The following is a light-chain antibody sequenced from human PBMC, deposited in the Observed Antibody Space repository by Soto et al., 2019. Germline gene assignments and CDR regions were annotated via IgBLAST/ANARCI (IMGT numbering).Light chain of an antibody. Sequence: DIQMTQSPSSLSASVGDRVTITCRASQSISKDLNWYQQKPGKAPKLLIYAASTLQSGVPSRFSGSGSGTDFTLTISCLQSEDFATYYCQQYYSYPHTFGQGTKVDIK. J-gene: IGKJ1*01. V-gene: IGKV1-17*01. CDR3: QQYYSYPHT. CDR1: QSISKD. CDR2: AAS.